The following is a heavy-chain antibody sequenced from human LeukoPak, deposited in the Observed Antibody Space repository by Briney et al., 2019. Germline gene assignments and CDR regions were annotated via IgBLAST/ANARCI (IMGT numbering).Heavy chain of an antibody. V-gene: IGHV3-64*01. CDR2: ISTDGSRT. Sequence: GGSLRLSCAASGFTFSSYAIHWVRQATGEGLEYVSAISTDGSRTYYANSVKGRFTISRDNSKNTLYLQMGSLRGEDTAVYFCAKAEDGTVSMDYWGQGTLVTVSS. D-gene: IGHD2-8*02. CDR3: AKAEDGTVSMDY. CDR1: GFTFSSYA. J-gene: IGHJ4*02.